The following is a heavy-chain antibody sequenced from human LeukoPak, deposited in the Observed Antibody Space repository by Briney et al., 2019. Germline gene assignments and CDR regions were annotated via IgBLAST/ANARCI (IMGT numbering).Heavy chain of an antibody. CDR2: FYSSGST. V-gene: IGHV4-59*08. D-gene: IGHD3-10*01. CDR1: GGSISSYY. J-gene: IGHJ4*02. Sequence: SETLSLTCTVSGGSISSYYWSWIRQPPGKGLEWIGYFYSSGSTNYNPSLKSRVTISVDTSKNQFSLKLSSVTAADTAVYYCSGGYYGSGSNDYWGQGTLVTVSS. CDR3: SGGYYGSGSNDY.